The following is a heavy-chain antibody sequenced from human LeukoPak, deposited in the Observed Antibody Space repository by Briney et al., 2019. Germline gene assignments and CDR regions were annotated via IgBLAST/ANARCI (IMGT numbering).Heavy chain of an antibody. V-gene: IGHV3-9*01. CDR1: GFTFDDYA. CDR2: ISWNSGSI. CDR3: AKGRGIAVAGTLGSWSSYYYGMDV. J-gene: IGHJ6*02. Sequence: AGGSLRLSCAASGFTFDDYAMHWVRQAPGKGLEWVSGISWNSGSIGYADSVKGRFTISRDNAKNSLYLQMNSLRAEDTALYYCAKGRGIAVAGTLGSWSSYYYGMDVWGQGTTVTVSS. D-gene: IGHD6-19*01.